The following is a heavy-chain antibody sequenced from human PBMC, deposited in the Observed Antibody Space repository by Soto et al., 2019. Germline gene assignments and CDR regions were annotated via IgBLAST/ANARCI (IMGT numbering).Heavy chain of an antibody. CDR2: IYSGGST. D-gene: IGHD2-15*01. V-gene: IGHV3-53*01. CDR3: AREGGGVYCSGGSCYGRYFDF. Sequence: GSLRLSCAVSGFTFSDYCMSWVRQAPGKGLEWVSIIYSGGSTYYADSVQGRFTISRDNSKNTLFLQMSSLRAEDTAVYYCAREGGGVYCSGGSCYGRYFDFWGQGTRVTVS. J-gene: IGHJ4*02. CDR1: GFTFSDYC.